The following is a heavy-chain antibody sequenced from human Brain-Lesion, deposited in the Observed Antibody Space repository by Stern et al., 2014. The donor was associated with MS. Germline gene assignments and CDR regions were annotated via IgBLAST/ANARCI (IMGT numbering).Heavy chain of an antibody. V-gene: IGHV3-7*01. J-gene: IGHJ6*02. CDR2: IKEDGTEK. CDR3: ARVYNTIYGIVTQRGSGMDV. Sequence: EVQLVESGGGLVQPGGSLTISCTAAGFTFGNYWMTWVRQAPGKGLEWEANIKEDGTEKNDVGSVKGRFAISRDNARNSLYLQMNSLRVEDTALYYCARVYNTIYGIVTQRGSGMDVWGQGTTVIVSS. D-gene: IGHD3-3*01. CDR1: GFTFGNYW.